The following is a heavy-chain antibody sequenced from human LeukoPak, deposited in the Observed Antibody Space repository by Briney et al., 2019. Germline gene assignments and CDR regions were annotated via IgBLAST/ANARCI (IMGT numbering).Heavy chain of an antibody. CDR3: ARYYFGSGSYYNDYYYYHYMDV. CDR2: ISWNSGSI. D-gene: IGHD3-10*01. CDR1: GFTFDDYA. V-gene: IGHV3-9*01. J-gene: IGHJ6*03. Sequence: GGSLRLSCAASGFTFDDYAMHWVRQAPGKGLEWVSGISWNSGSIGYADSVKGRFTISRDNAKNSLYLQMNSLRAEDTAVYYCARYYFGSGSYYNDYYYYHYMDVWGKGTTVTVSS.